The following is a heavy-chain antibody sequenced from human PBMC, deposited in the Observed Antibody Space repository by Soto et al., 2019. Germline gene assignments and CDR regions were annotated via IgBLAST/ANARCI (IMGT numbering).Heavy chain of an antibody. CDR1: GYSFTSYW. CDR2: IDPSDSYT. Sequence: PGESLKISCMGSGYSFTSYWISWVRQMPGKGLEWMGRIDPSDSYTNYSPSFQGHVTISADKSISTAYLQWSSLKASDTAMYYCARHSSYCSSTSCYREDGMDVWGQGTTVTVSS. CDR3: ARHSSYCSSTSCYREDGMDV. D-gene: IGHD2-2*01. J-gene: IGHJ6*02. V-gene: IGHV5-10-1*01.